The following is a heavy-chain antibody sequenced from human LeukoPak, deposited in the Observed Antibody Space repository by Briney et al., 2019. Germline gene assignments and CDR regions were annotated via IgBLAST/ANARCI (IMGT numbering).Heavy chain of an antibody. CDR2: IYHSGST. CDR1: GYSISSDYY. V-gene: IGHV4-38-2*02. CDR3: ARENYDSSWRAFDI. J-gene: IGHJ3*02. D-gene: IGHD3-22*01. Sequence: SETLSLTCTVSGYSISSDYYWGWIRQPPGKGLEWIGSIYHSGSTYYNPSLKSRVTISVDTSKNQFSLKLSSVTAADTAVYYCARENYDSSWRAFDIWGQGTMVTVSS.